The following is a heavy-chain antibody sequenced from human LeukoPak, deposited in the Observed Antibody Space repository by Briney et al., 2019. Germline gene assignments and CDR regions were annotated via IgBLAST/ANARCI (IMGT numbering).Heavy chain of an antibody. CDR1: GGSFSGYY. J-gene: IGHJ3*02. Sequence: SETLSLTCAVYGGSFSGYYWIWIRQSPGKGLEWIGDINDSASSNYHPSLKSRVTISLDTSKTQFSLKLTSVTSADTAVYFCARYVPDYGDYSGGFDIWGQGTMVTVSS. V-gene: IGHV4-34*01. D-gene: IGHD4-17*01. CDR2: INDSASS. CDR3: ARYVPDYGDYSGGFDI.